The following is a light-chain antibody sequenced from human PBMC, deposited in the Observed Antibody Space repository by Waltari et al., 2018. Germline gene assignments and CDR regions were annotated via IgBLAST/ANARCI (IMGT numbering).Light chain of an antibody. CDR1: QSLVDRADGNTC. CDR2: MVS. CDR3: MQRMEFPLT. V-gene: IGKV2-40*01. J-gene: IGKJ4*01. Sequence: VVLTQTPLSLPVTLGEPASISCTSSQSLVDRADGNTCLDWFLQKPGQSPQRLIFMVSHRASGVPGRFSGSGSGSDFTLQISRVEADDVGIYYCMQRMEFPLTFGGGTKVEIK.